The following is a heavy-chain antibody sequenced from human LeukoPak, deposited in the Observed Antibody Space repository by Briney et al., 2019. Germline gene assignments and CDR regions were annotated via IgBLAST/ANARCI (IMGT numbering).Heavy chain of an antibody. D-gene: IGHD4-17*01. V-gene: IGHV4-31*03. Sequence: SETLSLTRTVSGGSISSGGYHWSWIRQHPGKGLEWIGYIYYSGSTYYNPSLKSRVTISVDTSKNQFSLKLSSVTAADTAVYYCARAYGDYGRPDYWGQGTLVTVSS. J-gene: IGHJ4*02. CDR3: ARAYGDYGRPDY. CDR2: IYYSGST. CDR1: GGSISSGGYH.